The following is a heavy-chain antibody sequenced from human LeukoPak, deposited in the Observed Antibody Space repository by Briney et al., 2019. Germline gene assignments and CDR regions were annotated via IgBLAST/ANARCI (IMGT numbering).Heavy chain of an antibody. CDR2: IDWDDDK. CDR1: GFSLSTSGMC. Sequence: SGPALVKPTQTLTLTCTFSGFSLSTSGMCVSWIRQPPGKALEWLARIDWDDDKYYSTSLKTRLTISKDTSKNQVVLTMTNMDPVDTATYYCARIRCEAVDQHPIDYWGQGTLVTVSS. V-gene: IGHV2-70*11. D-gene: IGHD6-19*01. CDR3: ARIRCEAVDQHPIDY. J-gene: IGHJ4*02.